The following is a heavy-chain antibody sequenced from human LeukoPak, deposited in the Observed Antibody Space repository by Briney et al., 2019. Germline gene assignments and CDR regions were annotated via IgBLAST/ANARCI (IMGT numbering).Heavy chain of an antibody. CDR3: AKSWNYYDSSGDDALDI. J-gene: IGHJ3*02. CDR1: GFTFSDYG. CDR2: ISGSGIST. Sequence: GGSLRLSCAAAGFTFSDYGMNWVRQAPGKGLEWVSGISGSGISTYYADSVKGRFTISRDNSKNTLHLQMNSLRVEDTAVYYCAKSWNYYDSSGDDALDIWGQGTMVTVSS. V-gene: IGHV3-23*01. D-gene: IGHD3-22*01.